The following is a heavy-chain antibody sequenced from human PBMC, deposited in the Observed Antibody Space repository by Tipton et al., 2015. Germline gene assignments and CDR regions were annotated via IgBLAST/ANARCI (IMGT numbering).Heavy chain of an antibody. J-gene: IGHJ4*02. CDR3: ARSLVGSFSGSYFFDY. V-gene: IGHV1-8*01. CDR2: MNPNRGTT. CDR1: GSTFSSYD. Sequence: QLVQSGAEVKKPGASVKVSCKASGSTFSSYDINWVRQATGQGLEWMGWMNPNRGTTGYAQNFQGRVTMTRNTSISTAYMELSSLRSEDTAVYYCARSLVGSFSGSYFFDYWGQGTLVSVSP. D-gene: IGHD1-26*01.